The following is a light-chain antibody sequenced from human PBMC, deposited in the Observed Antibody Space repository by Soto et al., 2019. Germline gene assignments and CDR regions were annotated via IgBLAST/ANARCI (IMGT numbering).Light chain of an antibody. J-gene: IGLJ1*01. Sequence: QSALTQPPSASGTPGQRVTISCSGSSSNIGSNHVYWYQQLPGTAPKLLIYRNNQRPSGVPDRFSGSKSGTSASLAINGLRSEDEADYYCNSYTTSNTRQIVFGTGTKVTVL. CDR2: RNN. V-gene: IGLV1-47*01. CDR1: SSNIGSNH. CDR3: NSYTTSNTRQIV.